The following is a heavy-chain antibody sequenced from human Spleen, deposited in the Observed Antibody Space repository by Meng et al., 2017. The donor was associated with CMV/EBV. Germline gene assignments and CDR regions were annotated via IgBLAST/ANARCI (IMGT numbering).Heavy chain of an antibody. CDR1: GVSISSADYY. J-gene: IGHJ4*02. V-gene: IGHV4-30-4*01. CDR2: IYYSDRT. Sequence: VSGVSISSADYYWNWIRRPPGKGLEWIGNIYYSDRTDYNPSLESRVTMSADTSKNQFSLTLTSVTAADTAVYYCVGLSNDYGGKGTYWGQGTLVTVSS. CDR3: VGLSNDYGGKGTY. D-gene: IGHD4-23*01.